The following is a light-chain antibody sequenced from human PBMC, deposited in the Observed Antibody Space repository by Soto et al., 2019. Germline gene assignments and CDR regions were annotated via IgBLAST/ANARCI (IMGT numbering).Light chain of an antibody. CDR2: DAS. J-gene: IGKJ2*01. CDR3: QQYYSYLYT. Sequence: DIQMTQSPSTLSASVGDRVTITCRASQSISSWLAWYQQKPGKAPKLLIYDASTLESGVPPRFSGSGSETQFTLTISSLQPDDSASYYCQQYYSYLYTFGQGTKLEIK. V-gene: IGKV1-5*01. CDR1: QSISSW.